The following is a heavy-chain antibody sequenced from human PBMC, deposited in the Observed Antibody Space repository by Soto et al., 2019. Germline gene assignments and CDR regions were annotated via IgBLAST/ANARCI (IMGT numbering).Heavy chain of an antibody. CDR3: ARRISAAPIWFDP. Sequence: QVQLQESGPGLVKPSGTLSLTCAVSGGSISSGTWWSWVRQSPGRGLEWIGEIYHSGSSNYNPSLKSLVTMSVDKSKNRVSLRLSSVTAADSALYYRARRISAAPIWFDPWGLGSLVTVSA. V-gene: IGHV4-4*02. J-gene: IGHJ5*02. D-gene: IGHD6-25*01. CDR2: IYHSGSS. CDR1: GGSISSGTW.